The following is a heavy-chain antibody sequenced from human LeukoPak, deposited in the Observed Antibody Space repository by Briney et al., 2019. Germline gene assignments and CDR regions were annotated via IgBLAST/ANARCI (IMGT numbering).Heavy chain of an antibody. J-gene: IGHJ3*02. Sequence: GGSLRVSCAASGFTFSSYSMNWVRQAPGKGLEWVSSISSSSSYIYYADSVKGRFPISRDNAKNSVYLQMNSLRAEDTAVYYCARTGGSSGYYDAFDIWGQGTMVTVSS. CDR3: ARTGGSSGYYDAFDI. CDR1: GFTFSSYS. CDR2: ISSSSSYI. D-gene: IGHD3-22*01. V-gene: IGHV3-21*01.